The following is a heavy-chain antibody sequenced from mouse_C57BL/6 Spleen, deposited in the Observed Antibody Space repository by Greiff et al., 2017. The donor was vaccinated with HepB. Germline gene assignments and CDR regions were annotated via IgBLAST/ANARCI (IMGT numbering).Heavy chain of an antibody. Sequence: EVQLVESGGGLVKPGGSLKLSCAASGFTFSDYGMHWVRQAPEKGLEWVAYISSGSSTIYYADTVKGRFTISRDNAKNNMFLQMTSLRSEDTAMYYGASDNYGSSYYFDDWGQGTTLTVSS. CDR2: ISSGSSTI. D-gene: IGHD1-1*01. J-gene: IGHJ2*01. CDR3: ASDNYGSSYYFDD. V-gene: IGHV5-17*01. CDR1: GFTFSDYG.